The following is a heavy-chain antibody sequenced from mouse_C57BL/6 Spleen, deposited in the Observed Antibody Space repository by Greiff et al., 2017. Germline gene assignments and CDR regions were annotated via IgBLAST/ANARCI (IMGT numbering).Heavy chain of an antibody. CDR2: IDPSDSYT. J-gene: IGHJ3*01. D-gene: IGHD1-1*01. CDR3: ARPSYGSSYWCAY. Sequence: QVQLQQPGAELVKPGASVKLSCKASGYTFTSYWMQWVKQRPGQGLEWIGEIDPSDSYTNYNHKFKGKATLTVDTSSSTAYMQLSSLTSEDSAVYYCARPSYGSSYWCAYWGQGTLVTVSA. CDR1: GYTFTSYW. V-gene: IGHV1-50*01.